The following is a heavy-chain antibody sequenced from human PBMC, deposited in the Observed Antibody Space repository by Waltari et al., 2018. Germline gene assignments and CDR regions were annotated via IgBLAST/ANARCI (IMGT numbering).Heavy chain of an antibody. CDR2: IVVGSGNT. Sequence: QMQLVQSGPEVTKPGTSVKVSGKASGFTFTRAAMHGVRQARGQRLEWVGWIVVGSGNTNYEQKFQERVTITRDMSTSTAYMELSSLRSEDTAVYYCAAVHGGDCCYYYYGMDVWGQGTTVTVSS. J-gene: IGHJ6*02. CDR3: AAVHGGDCCYYYYGMDV. V-gene: IGHV1-58*02. D-gene: IGHD2-21*02. CDR1: GFTFTRAA.